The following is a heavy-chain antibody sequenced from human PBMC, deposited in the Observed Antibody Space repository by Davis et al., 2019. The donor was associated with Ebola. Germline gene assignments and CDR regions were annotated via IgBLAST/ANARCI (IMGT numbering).Heavy chain of an antibody. V-gene: IGHV3-23*01. Sequence: GGSLRLSCAASGFIYTTHAMSWVRQAPGTGLEWVSAISGSGDSTYYADSAKGRFAISRDNSKDTVYLQINGLRAEDTALYFCTREPRQAATYYFDYWGQGTLVTVSS. CDR3: TREPRQAATYYFDY. D-gene: IGHD6-13*01. CDR2: ISGSGDST. CDR1: GFIYTTHA. J-gene: IGHJ4*02.